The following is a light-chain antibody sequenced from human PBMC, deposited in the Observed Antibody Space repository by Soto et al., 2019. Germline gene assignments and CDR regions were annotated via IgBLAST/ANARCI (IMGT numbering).Light chain of an antibody. CDR3: QQRSNWPPIT. Sequence: EIVLTQSPGTLSLSPGERATLSCRASQSVRSNLAWYQQKPGQAPRLLIYGASNRATGIPARFSGSGSGTDFTLTISSLEPEDFAVYYCQQRSNWPPITFGQGTRLEIK. CDR2: GAS. CDR1: QSVRSN. V-gene: IGKV3-11*01. J-gene: IGKJ5*01.